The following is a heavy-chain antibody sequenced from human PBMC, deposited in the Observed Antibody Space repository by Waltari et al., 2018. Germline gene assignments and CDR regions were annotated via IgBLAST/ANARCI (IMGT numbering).Heavy chain of an antibody. CDR3: ARDTEGATSAKGFDP. J-gene: IGHJ5*02. CDR2: IIPIFGTA. D-gene: IGHD1-26*01. CDR1: GCPFSIYA. Sequence: QVQLGQSGAEVNKPRSSVKVSCKASGCPFSIYAIGRVRPAPGQGLEWMGGIIPIFGTANYAQKFQGRVTITTDESTSTAYMELSSLRSEDTAVYYCARDTEGATSAKGFDPWGQGTLVTVSS. V-gene: IGHV1-69*05.